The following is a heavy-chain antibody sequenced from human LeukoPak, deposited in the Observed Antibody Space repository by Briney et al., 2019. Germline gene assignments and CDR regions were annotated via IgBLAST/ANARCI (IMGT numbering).Heavy chain of an antibody. CDR2: ISNSGRT. CDR1: GFTLSSYA. D-gene: IGHD1-26*01. V-gene: IGHV3-23*01. CDR3: AKESPYAVGGTGRFYYFDY. J-gene: IGHJ4*02. Sequence: TGGSLRLSCAASGFTLSSYAISWVRQAPGKGLEWVSAISNSGRTYYTDSVKGRFTISRDNSKNTLHLQMNSLRAEDTAVYYCAKESPYAVGGTGRFYYFDYWGQGALVTVSS.